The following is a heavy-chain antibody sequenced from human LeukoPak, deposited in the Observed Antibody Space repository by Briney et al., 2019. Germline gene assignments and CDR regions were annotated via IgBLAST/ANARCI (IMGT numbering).Heavy chain of an antibody. CDR1: GFRFSSHD. CDR3: ARANLGVEDWYFDL. D-gene: IGHD2-2*01. J-gene: IGHJ2*01. V-gene: IGHV3-13*01. Sequence: GGSLRLSCAAAGFRFSSHDMHWVRQPTGKGLEWVSGIGIAGETFYADSAEGRFTISRENAKNSFDLQMNSLRAGDTAVYYCARANLGVEDWYFDLWGRGTLVTVSS. CDR2: IGIAGET.